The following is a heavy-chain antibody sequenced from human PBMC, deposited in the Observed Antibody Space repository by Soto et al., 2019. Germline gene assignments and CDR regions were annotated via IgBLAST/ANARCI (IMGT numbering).Heavy chain of an antibody. J-gene: IGHJ4*02. D-gene: IGHD5-18*01. CDR1: GFTFSSYW. CDR2: IKQDGSEK. Sequence: GGSLRLSCAASGFTFSSYWMSWVRQAPGKGLEWVANIKQDGSEKYYVDSVKGRFTISRDNAKNSVYLQMNSLRAEDTAVYYCARDFEGSYGYDPFEYWGQGTLVTVSS. CDR3: ARDFEGSYGYDPFEY. V-gene: IGHV3-7*03.